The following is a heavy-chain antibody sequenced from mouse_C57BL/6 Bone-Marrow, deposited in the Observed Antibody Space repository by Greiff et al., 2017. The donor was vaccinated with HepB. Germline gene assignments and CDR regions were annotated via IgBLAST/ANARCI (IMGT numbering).Heavy chain of an antibody. Sequence: EVKLQESGPGLVKPSPSLSLSCSVTGYSFTSGYYWYWIRKFPGNKLEWMCYISYDGSNNYNPSLKNRITITRDTSKNQCFLKLNSVTTEDTATYYCARDRGAMDYWGQGTSVTVSS. CDR3: ARDRGAMDY. CDR2: ISYDGSN. D-gene: IGHD3-1*01. CDR1: GYSFTSGYY. J-gene: IGHJ4*01. V-gene: IGHV3-6*01.